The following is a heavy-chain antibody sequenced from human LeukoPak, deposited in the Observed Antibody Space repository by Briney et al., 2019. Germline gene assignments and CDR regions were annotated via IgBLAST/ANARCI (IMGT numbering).Heavy chain of an antibody. D-gene: IGHD5-24*01. V-gene: IGHV4-39*01. J-gene: IGHJ4*02. CDR2: IYYSGST. CDR1: GGSISSSSYY. CDR3: ARVEMATIDY. Sequence: SETLSLTCTVSGGSISSSSYYWGWIRQPPGKWLEWLGSIYYSGSTYYNPSLKSRVTISVDTSKNRFSLKLSSVTAADTAVYYCARVEMATIDYWGQGTLVTVSS.